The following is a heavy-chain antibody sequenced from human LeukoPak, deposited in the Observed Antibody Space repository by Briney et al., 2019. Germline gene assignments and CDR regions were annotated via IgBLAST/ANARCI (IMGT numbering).Heavy chain of an antibody. V-gene: IGHV3-30*03. CDR3: ARVPVGSYSFDY. Sequence: GGSLRLSCAASGFTFSSHGMHWVRQAPGKGLEWVAVISYDGSNKCYADSVKGRFTISRDNSKNTLYLQMNSLRAEDTAVYYCARVPVGSYSFDYWGQGTLVTVSS. CDR2: ISYDGSNK. D-gene: IGHD1-26*01. CDR1: GFTFSSHG. J-gene: IGHJ4*02.